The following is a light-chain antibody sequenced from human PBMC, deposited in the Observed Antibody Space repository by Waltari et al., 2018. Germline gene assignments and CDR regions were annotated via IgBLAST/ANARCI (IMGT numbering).Light chain of an antibody. CDR1: SSYIGSYNR. CDR3: SSYTTSSTPVV. Sequence: QSALTQPPSVSASPGQSVTISCPGTSSYIGSYNRVSWYQQPPATAPKLLIYEVNNRPSGVPDRFSGSKSGNTASLTISGLQAEDEAEYYCSSYTTSSTPVVFGGGTKLTVL. J-gene: IGLJ2*01. V-gene: IGLV2-18*02. CDR2: EVN.